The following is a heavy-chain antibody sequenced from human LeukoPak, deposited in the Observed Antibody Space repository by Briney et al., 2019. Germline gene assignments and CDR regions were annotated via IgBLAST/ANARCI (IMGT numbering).Heavy chain of an antibody. CDR3: AREGTGSYRFGDAFDI. CDR2: ISAYNGNT. CDR1: GYTFTSYG. V-gene: IGHV1-18*01. D-gene: IGHD3-16*02. Sequence: EASVKVSCKASGYTFTSYGISWVRQAPGQGLEWMGWISAYNGNTNYAQKLQGRVTMTTDTSTSTAYMELRSLRSDDTAVYYCAREGTGSYRFGDAFDIWGQGTMVTVSS. J-gene: IGHJ3*02.